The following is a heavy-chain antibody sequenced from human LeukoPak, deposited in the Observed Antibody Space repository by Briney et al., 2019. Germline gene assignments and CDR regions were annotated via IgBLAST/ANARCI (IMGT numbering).Heavy chain of an antibody. CDR2: ISYDGSNK. CDR3: ARGLLYVGTTGY. Sequence: GGSLRLSCAASGFTFSSYAMHWVRQAPGKGLEWVAVISYDGSNKYYADSVKGRFTISRDNSKNTLYLQMNSLRAEDTAVYYCARGLLYVGTTGYWGQGTLVTVSS. D-gene: IGHD1-1*01. CDR1: GFTFSSYA. J-gene: IGHJ4*02. V-gene: IGHV3-30*04.